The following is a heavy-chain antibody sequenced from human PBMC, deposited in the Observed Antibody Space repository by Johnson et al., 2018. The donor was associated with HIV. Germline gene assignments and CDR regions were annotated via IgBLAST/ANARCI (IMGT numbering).Heavy chain of an antibody. V-gene: IGHV3-23*04. CDR2: ISSNGGST. CDR3: ARRKTARQNAFDV. Sequence: VQLVESGGGLVQPGGSLRLSCAASGFTFSSYAMSWVRQAPGQGLEYVSAISSNGGSTYYADSVKGRFTISRDNSKNSLYLQMNSLRAEDTAVYYCARRKTARQNAFDVWGQGTMVTVSS. J-gene: IGHJ3*01. D-gene: IGHD6-6*01. CDR1: GFTFSSYA.